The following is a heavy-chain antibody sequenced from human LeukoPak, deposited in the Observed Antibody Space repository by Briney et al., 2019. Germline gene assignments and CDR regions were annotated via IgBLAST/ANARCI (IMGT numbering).Heavy chain of an antibody. J-gene: IGHJ3*02. D-gene: IGHD4-23*01. V-gene: IGHV3-33*01. CDR3: GREKDYGGKDAFDI. CDR2: IWYDGSNK. Sequence: GGSLRLSCAASGFTFSSYGMHWVRQAPGKGLEWVAVIWYDGSNKYYADSVKGRFTISRDNSKNTLYLQMNSLRAEDTAVYYCGREKDYGGKDAFDIWGQGTMVTVSS. CDR1: GFTFSSYG.